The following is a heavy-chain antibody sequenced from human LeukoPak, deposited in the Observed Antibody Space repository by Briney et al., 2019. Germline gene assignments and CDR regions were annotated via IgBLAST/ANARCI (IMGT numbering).Heavy chain of an antibody. CDR3: ARVARWIYSNYGVWFDP. CDR1: GGSFSGYS. J-gene: IGHJ5*02. V-gene: IGHV4-34*01. Sequence: SSETLSLTCAVYGGSFSGYSWSWIRQPQGKGLEWIGEINHSVSTNYNPSLKSRVTISVDTSKNQFSLKLTSVTAADTAVYYCARVARWIYSNYGVWFDPWGQGTLVTVSS. D-gene: IGHD4-11*01. CDR2: INHSVST.